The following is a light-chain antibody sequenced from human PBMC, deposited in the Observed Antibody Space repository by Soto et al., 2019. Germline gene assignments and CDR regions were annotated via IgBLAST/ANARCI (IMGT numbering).Light chain of an antibody. J-gene: IGKJ4*01. Sequence: DIQMTQSPSSLSASVGDRVTITCRASQSISSYLNWYQQKPGKVPKLLIYAASSLQSGVPSRFSGSGSGTDFTLTISSLQPEEFATYHCQQSYSTPLTFGGGTKVEIK. CDR3: QQSYSTPLT. CDR1: QSISSY. V-gene: IGKV1-39*01. CDR2: AAS.